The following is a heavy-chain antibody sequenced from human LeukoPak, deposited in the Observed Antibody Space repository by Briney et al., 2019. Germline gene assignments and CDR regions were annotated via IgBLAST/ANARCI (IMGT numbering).Heavy chain of an antibody. D-gene: IGHD4-17*01. J-gene: IGHJ5*02. CDR1: GYTFINHY. Sequence: ASVKVSCKASGYTFINHYIHWVRRAPGQGLEWMGTINPSGGGTTYVQKFQGRVTVTRDTSTSTVYMELSTLRSEDTAVYYCARVPYESTVTTGWFDPWGQETLVTVSS. CDR2: INPSGGGT. V-gene: IGHV1-46*01. CDR3: ARVPYESTVTTGWFDP.